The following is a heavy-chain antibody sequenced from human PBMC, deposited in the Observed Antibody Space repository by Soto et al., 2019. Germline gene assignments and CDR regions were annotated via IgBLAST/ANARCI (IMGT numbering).Heavy chain of an antibody. CDR3: ARVSGSYHMDY. V-gene: IGHV3-30*04. J-gene: IGHJ4*02. CDR1: GFTLGSYG. Sequence: PGGSLRLSCTATGFTLGSYGFHWVRQAPGKGLQWVALISYDGSEEYYGDSVKGRFTISRDNSKNSLYLHMNSLRAEDTAVYFCARVSGSYHMDYWGQGTLVTVSS. D-gene: IGHD1-26*01. CDR2: ISYDGSEE.